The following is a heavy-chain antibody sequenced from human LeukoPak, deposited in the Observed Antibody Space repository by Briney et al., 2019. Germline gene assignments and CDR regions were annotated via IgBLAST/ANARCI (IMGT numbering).Heavy chain of an antibody. CDR3: ASSWGSSWYLDY. CDR2: ISSSSSYI. J-gene: IGHJ4*02. D-gene: IGHD6-13*01. Sequence: GGSLRLSCAASGFTFSSYSMSWVRQAPGKGLEWVSSISSSSSYIYYADSVKGRFTISRGNAKNSLYLQMNSLRAEDTALYYCASSWGSSWYLDYWGRGTLVTVSS. V-gene: IGHV3-21*01. CDR1: GFTFSSYS.